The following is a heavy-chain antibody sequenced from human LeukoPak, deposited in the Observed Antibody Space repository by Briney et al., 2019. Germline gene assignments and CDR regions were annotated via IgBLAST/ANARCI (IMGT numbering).Heavy chain of an antibody. CDR3: ARGDYYDSSGYYYFDY. V-gene: IGHV4-59*12. CDR2: IYYSGST. Sequence: SETLSFTCTVSGGSISGYFWSWIRQPPGKGLEWIGYIYYSGSTNYNPSLKSRVTISVDTSKNQFSLKLSSVTAADTAVYCCARGDYYDSSGYYYFDYWGQGTLVTVSS. D-gene: IGHD3-22*01. J-gene: IGHJ4*02. CDR1: GGSISGYF.